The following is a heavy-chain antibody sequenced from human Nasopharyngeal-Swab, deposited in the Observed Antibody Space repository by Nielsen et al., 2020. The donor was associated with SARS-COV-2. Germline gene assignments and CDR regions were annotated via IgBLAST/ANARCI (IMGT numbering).Heavy chain of an antibody. CDR1: GFTFSSHW. CDR2: IKYDGNEK. D-gene: IGHD2-15*01. Sequence: GGSLRLSCAASGFTFSSHWMSWVRQAPGKGLEWVANIKYDGNEKNYVDSVKGRFIISRDNAENSVYLQMNSLRVEDTAVYYCARKGCSGGRCHDACDLWGQGTTVTVSS. V-gene: IGHV3-7*01. CDR3: ARKGCSGGRCHDACDL. J-gene: IGHJ3*01.